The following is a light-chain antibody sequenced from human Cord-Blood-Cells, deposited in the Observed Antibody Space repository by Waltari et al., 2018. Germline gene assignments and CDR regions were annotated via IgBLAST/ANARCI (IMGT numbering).Light chain of an antibody. CDR2: EVS. Sequence: QSALTQPASVSGSPGQSITISCTGTSSDVGGYNYVSWYQQHPGKAPKLMIYEVSNRPSGVSNRCSGSESGNTASLTISGLQAEDEADYYCSSYTSSSTLFGGGTKLTVL. V-gene: IGLV2-14*01. CDR3: SSYTSSSTL. CDR1: SSDVGGYNY. J-gene: IGLJ2*01.